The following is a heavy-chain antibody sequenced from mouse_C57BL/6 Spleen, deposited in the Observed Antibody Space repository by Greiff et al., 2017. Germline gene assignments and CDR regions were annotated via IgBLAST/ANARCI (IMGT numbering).Heavy chain of an antibody. V-gene: IGHV1-55*01. CDR3: ASRGRAQAPFAY. Sequence: QVQLQQPGAELVKPGASVKMSCKASGYTFTSYWITWVKQRPGQGLEWIGDIYPGSGSTNYNEKFKSKATLTVDTSSSTAYMQLSSLTSEDSAVYYCASRGRAQAPFAYWGQGTLVTVSA. J-gene: IGHJ3*01. CDR1: GYTFTSYW. CDR2: IYPGSGST. D-gene: IGHD3-2*02.